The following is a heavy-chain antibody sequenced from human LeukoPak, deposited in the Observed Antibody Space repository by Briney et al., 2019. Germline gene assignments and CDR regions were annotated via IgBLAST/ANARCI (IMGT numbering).Heavy chain of an antibody. CDR2: IYSGGST. V-gene: IGHV3-53*01. Sequence: GGSLRLSCAASGFTVSSNYMSWVRQAPGKGLEWVSVIYSGGSTYYADSVKGRFTISRDNSKNTLYLQMNSLRAEDTAVYYCARPGYCSGGSCNNDLDYWGQGTLVAVSS. CDR1: GFTVSSNY. CDR3: ARPGYCSGGSCNNDLDY. D-gene: IGHD2-15*01. J-gene: IGHJ4*02.